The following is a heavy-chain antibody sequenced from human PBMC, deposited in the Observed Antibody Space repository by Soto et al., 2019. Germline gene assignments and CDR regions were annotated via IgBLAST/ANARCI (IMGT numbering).Heavy chain of an antibody. CDR1: GGSISSYY. D-gene: IGHD1-26*01. Sequence: SETLSLTCTVSGGSISSYYWSWIRQPPGKGLEWIGYIYYSGSTNYNPSLKSRVTISVDTSKNQFSLKLSSVTAADTAVYYCARDSREYGMDVWGQGTTVTVS. CDR3: ARDSREYGMDV. CDR2: IYYSGST. J-gene: IGHJ6*02. V-gene: IGHV4-59*01.